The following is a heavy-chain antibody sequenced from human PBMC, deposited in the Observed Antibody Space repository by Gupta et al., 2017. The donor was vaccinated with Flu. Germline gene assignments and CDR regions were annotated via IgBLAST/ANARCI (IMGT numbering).Heavy chain of an antibody. D-gene: IGHD2-8*02. V-gene: IGHV3-72*01. J-gene: IGHJ4*02. CDR2: IRNKANSYTT. CDR1: GFTFSEHY. Sequence: RLVESGGGLVQPGGSLRRSCLVSGFTFSEHYMDWIRQAPGKGLEWVGRIRNKANSYTTEYAASVKDRFTITRDDSKSSLYLQMNSLKNEDTAVYYCSRGETGPSPPGRNDCWGQGTLVTVSS. CDR3: SRGETGPSPPGRNDC.